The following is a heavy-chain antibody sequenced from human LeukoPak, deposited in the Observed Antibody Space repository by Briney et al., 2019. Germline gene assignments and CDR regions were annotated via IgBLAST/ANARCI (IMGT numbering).Heavy chain of an antibody. J-gene: IGHJ3*02. V-gene: IGHV4-39*07. Sequence: SETLSLTCAVSGGPISSRSCYWGWIRQPPGKGLEWIGSIYYTGSTYHNPSLKSRVTMSVDTSMNQFSLNLNSVTAADTAVYYCAREDDVLADNAFDIWGQGTMTVSS. CDR1: GGPISSRSCY. D-gene: IGHD3-9*01. CDR3: AREDDVLADNAFDI. CDR2: IYYTGST.